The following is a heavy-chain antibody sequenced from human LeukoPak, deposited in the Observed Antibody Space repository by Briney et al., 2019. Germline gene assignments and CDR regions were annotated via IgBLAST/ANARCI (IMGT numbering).Heavy chain of an antibody. CDR3: SKVGSSGWGDFDY. V-gene: IGHV3-7*01. CDR1: GFTFISYW. J-gene: IGHJ4*02. CDR2: IKQDGSEN. D-gene: IGHD6-19*01. Sequence: GGSLRLSCVASGFTFISYWMSWVRQAPGKGLDWVANIKQDGSENFYVDSVKGRFTISRDNAKNSLYLQMNSLRAEDTAVYYCSKVGSSGWGDFDYWGQGTLVTVSS.